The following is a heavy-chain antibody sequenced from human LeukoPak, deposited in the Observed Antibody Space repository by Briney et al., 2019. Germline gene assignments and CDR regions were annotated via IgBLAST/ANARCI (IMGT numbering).Heavy chain of an antibody. CDR3: ARVGLSSGYYFAFDY. CDR1: GYTFTSYY. CDR2: INPSGGST. J-gene: IGHJ4*02. D-gene: IGHD3-22*01. Sequence: GASVKVSCKASGYTFTSYYMHWVRQAPGQGLEWMGIINPSGGSTSYAQKFQGRVTMTRDTSTSTVYMELSSLRSEGTAVYYCARVGLSSGYYFAFDYRGQGTLVTVSS. V-gene: IGHV1-46*01.